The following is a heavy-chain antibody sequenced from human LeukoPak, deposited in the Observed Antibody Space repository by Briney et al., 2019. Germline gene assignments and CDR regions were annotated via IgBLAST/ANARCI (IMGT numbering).Heavy chain of an antibody. V-gene: IGHV4-30-2*01. J-gene: IGHJ6*02. D-gene: IGHD4-23*01. Sequence: PSQTLSLTCAVSGGSISSGGYSCSWIWQPPGEGLEWIGYIYHSGSTYYNPSLKSRVTISVDRSKNQFSLKLSSVTAADTAVYYCARAYGGPYYYYGMDVWGQGTTVTVSS. CDR3: ARAYGGPYYYYGMDV. CDR2: IYHSGST. CDR1: GGSISSGGYS.